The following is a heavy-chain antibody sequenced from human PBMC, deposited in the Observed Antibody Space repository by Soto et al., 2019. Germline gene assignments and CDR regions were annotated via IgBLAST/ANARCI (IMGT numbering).Heavy chain of an antibody. D-gene: IGHD4-17*01. CDR1: GYSFSTYN. CDR2: ISNYNGNT. CDR3: ARTSVVNSLDY. V-gene: IGHV1-18*01. Sequence: QVQLVQSGPEVKKPGASVKVSCKASGYSFSTYNISWVRQAPGQGLEWMGRISNYNGNTDYAQKFQGRLVMTTETSTPTAYMELTSLTSDDAAVYYCARTSVVNSLDYWGQGTLVSVSS. J-gene: IGHJ4*02.